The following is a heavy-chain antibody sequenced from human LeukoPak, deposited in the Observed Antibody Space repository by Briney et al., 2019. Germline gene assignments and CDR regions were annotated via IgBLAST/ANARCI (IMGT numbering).Heavy chain of an antibody. CDR3: VREGEGPLSKDFDY. V-gene: IGHV1-2*02. CDR2: IGPHSTFT. Sequence: ASVKVSCKSSGFTFTDHYIHWVRQGPGQGLEWMGYIGPHSTFTSSPQEFQGRVTMPRDASMSTAYMELTRLTSDDTAVYYCVREGEGPLSKDFDYWGQGTLVTVSS. J-gene: IGHJ4*02. CDR1: GFTFTDHY. D-gene: IGHD2/OR15-2a*01.